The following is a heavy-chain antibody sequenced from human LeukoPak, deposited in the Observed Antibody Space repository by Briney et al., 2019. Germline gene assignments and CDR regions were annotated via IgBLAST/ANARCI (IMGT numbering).Heavy chain of an antibody. Sequence: PGGSLRLSCAASGFTFSSYSMNWVRQAPGKGLEWVSSISSSSSYIYYADSVKGRFTISRDNAKNSLYLQMNSLRAEDTAVYYCAREVITMIRGIIIFDYWGQGTLVTVSS. J-gene: IGHJ4*02. CDR1: GFTFSSYS. V-gene: IGHV3-21*01. D-gene: IGHD3-10*01. CDR3: AREVITMIRGIIIFDY. CDR2: ISSSSSYI.